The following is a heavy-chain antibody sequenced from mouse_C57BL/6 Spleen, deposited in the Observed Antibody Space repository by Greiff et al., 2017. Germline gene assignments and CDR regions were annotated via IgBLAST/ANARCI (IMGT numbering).Heavy chain of an antibody. CDR1: GYSFTGYY. D-gene: IGHD2-4*01. CDR2: INPSTGGT. J-gene: IGHJ4*01. V-gene: IGHV1-42*01. CDR3: ARSRVYDYDEGYYAMDY. Sequence: VQLQQSGPELVKPGASVKISCKASGYSFTGYYMNWVKQSPEKSLEWIGEINPSTGGTTYNQKFKAKATLTVDKSSSTAYMQLKSLTSEDSAVYYCARSRVYDYDEGYYAMDYWGQGTSVTVSS.